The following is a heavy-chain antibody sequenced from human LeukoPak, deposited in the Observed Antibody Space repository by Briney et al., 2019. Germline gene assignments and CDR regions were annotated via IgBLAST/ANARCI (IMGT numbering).Heavy chain of an antibody. D-gene: IGHD3-22*01. CDR3: AKDGYYYDSSGYYYDY. CDR2: IRYDGSNK. J-gene: IGHJ4*02. V-gene: IGHV3-30*02. CDR1: GFTFSSYG. Sequence: GGSLRLSCAASGFTFSSYGMHWVRQAPGKGLEWVAFIRYDGSNKYYADSVKGRFTISRDNSKNTLYLQMNSQRAEDTAVYYCAKDGYYYDSSGYYYDYWGQGTLVTVSS.